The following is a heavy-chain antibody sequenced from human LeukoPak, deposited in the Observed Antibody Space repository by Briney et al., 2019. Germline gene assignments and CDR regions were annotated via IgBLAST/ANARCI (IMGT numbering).Heavy chain of an antibody. Sequence: GGSLRLSCAASGFTFSSYGMHWVRQAPGRGLEWEAFIRYDGSNKYYADSVKGRFTISRDNSKNTLYLQMNSLRAEDTAVYYCAKDNGGALEYDYWGPGTLVTVSS. D-gene: IGHD7-27*01. CDR1: GFTFSSYG. J-gene: IGHJ4*02. V-gene: IGHV3-30*02. CDR3: AKDNGGALEYDY. CDR2: IRYDGSNK.